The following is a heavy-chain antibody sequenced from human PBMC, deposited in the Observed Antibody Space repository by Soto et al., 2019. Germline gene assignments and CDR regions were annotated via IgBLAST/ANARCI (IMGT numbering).Heavy chain of an antibody. Sequence: ASVKVSCKASGYTFTRYGISRVRQAPGQGLEWMGWISGYNGDTNYAQKFQDRVSMTIDTSTGTAYMELRSLTSDDTAIYYCAKNGKPPYYYYGLDVWGQGTKVTV. D-gene: IGHD2-8*01. J-gene: IGHJ6*02. CDR2: ISGYNGDT. CDR1: GYTFTRYG. V-gene: IGHV1-18*01. CDR3: AKNGKPPYYYYGLDV.